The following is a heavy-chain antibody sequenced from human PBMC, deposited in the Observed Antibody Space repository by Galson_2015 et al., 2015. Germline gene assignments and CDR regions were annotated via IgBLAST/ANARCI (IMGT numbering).Heavy chain of an antibody. V-gene: IGHV1-69*13. CDR3: ARGILSVWSGYSLPY. Sequence: SVKVSCKASGGTFSSYFVTWVRRAPGQGFEWMGGIIPIFGTNYTQKFQGRVTISADESTTTSYMELTSLRSEDTAVYYCARGILSVWSGYSLPYWGQGTLVTVSS. CDR2: IIPIFGT. J-gene: IGHJ4*02. D-gene: IGHD3-3*01. CDR1: GGTFSSYF.